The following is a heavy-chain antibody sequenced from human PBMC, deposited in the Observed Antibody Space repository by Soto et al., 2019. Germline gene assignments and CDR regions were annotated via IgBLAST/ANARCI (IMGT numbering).Heavy chain of an antibody. CDR3: VKEFKGAFDY. V-gene: IGHV3-53*01. J-gene: IGHJ4*02. CDR1: GFTVSSNY. Sequence: QTGGSLRLSCAASGFTVSSNYMSWVRQAPGKGLEWVSVIYRGGTTDYADSVKGRFTMSRDISKNTVYLQLNSLRVDDTAVYFCVKEFKGAFDYWGQGTLVTVSS. CDR2: IYRGGTT. D-gene: IGHD3-16*01.